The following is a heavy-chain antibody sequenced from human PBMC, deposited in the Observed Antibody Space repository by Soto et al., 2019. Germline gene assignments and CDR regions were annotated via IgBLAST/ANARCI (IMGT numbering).Heavy chain of an antibody. CDR3: ARWVSGCNGSACYFVESEHWFDP. CDR2: IYPGDSGT. V-gene: IGHV5-51*01. Sequence: GESLKISCRTSGYSFTDYWIGWVRQMPGKGLEWMGIIYPGDSGTTYSPSFQGQVTISADNSITTAYLQWSSLKASDSATYYCARWVSGCNGSACYFVESEHWFDPWGQGTQVTVSS. J-gene: IGHJ5*01. CDR1: GYSFTDYW. D-gene: IGHD2-8*01.